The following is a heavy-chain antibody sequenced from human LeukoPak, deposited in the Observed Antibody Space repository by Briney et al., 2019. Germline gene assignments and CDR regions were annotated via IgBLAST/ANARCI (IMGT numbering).Heavy chain of an antibody. CDR2: ISNSGGIT. J-gene: IGHJ6*02. CDR1: GFTFSTYN. CDR3: ARGDCSGGRCYGLDV. D-gene: IGHD2-15*01. V-gene: IGHV3-48*02. Sequence: GGSLRLSCAASGFTFSTYNISWVRQVPGKGLEWVSSISNSGGITYYADSVRGRFTISRDNAKKSLYLQMTNLRDEDTAVYYCARGDCSGGRCYGLDVWGQGTTVTVSS.